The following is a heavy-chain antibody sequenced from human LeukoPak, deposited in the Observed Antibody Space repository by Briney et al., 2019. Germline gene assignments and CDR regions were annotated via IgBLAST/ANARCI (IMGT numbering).Heavy chain of an antibody. V-gene: IGHV3-30*04. CDR1: GFTFSSYA. Sequence: GGSLRLSCAASGFTFSSYAMHWVRQAPGKGLEWVAVISYDGSNKYYADSVKGRFTISRDNSKNTLYLQMNSLRAEDTAVYFCAKRDYWGQGTLVTVSS. CDR3: AKRDY. J-gene: IGHJ4*02. CDR2: ISYDGSNK.